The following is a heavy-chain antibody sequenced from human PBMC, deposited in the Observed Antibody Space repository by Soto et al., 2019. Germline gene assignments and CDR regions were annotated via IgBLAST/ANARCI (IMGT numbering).Heavy chain of an antibody. D-gene: IGHD3-16*01. CDR2: VHGGGST. V-gene: IGHV3-53*01. CDR1: GFTVSNNR. CDR3: AGRLTTAASLDY. J-gene: IGHJ4*02. Sequence: VQLVESGGGLIQPGGSLRLSCAASGFTVSNNRMTWVRQAAGKGLELVSFVHGGGSTSYADSVKGRFTISRDNSKTTLSLQMDSLRAEDTAIYYCAGRLTTAASLDYWGRGTLVTVSS.